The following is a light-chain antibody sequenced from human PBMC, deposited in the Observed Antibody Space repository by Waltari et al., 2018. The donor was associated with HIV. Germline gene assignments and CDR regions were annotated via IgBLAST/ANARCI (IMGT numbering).Light chain of an antibody. CDR3: NSRDSSGNVV. CDR1: SLRSYY. V-gene: IGLV3-19*01. CDR2: GKN. Sequence: SSELTQDPAVSVVLGQTVRITCQGDSLRSYYASWYKQKPGQAPVLVIYGKNNRPSGIPGRFSGTSAGNTASLTITGAQAEDEADYYCNSRDSSGNVVFGGGTKLTVL. J-gene: IGLJ2*01.